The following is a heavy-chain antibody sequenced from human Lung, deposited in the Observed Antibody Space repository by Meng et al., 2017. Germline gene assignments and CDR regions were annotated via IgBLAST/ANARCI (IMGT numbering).Heavy chain of an antibody. V-gene: IGHV4-4*02. CDR2: IFHSGST. CDR1: GGSITSSTW. Sequence: QVQLQESGPGMVKPSGTLSLTCAVSGGSITSSTWWRWVRQTTGKGLEWFGEIFHSGSTNYNPPLERRVTISVDKSKNQFSLKVYSVTAADTATYYCARFDISSSGRGDYWGQGILVTVSS. J-gene: IGHJ4*02. D-gene: IGHD1-26*01. CDR3: ARFDISSSGRGDY.